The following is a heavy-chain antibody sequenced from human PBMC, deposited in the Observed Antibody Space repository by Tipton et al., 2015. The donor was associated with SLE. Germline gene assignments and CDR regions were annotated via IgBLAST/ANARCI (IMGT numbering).Heavy chain of an antibody. J-gene: IGHJ6*02. D-gene: IGHD1-14*01. CDR2: ISGSGGST. V-gene: IGHV3-23*01. CDR3: AKVRRGDGYNLYGMDV. CDR1: GFSFSSYA. Sequence: SLRLSCAASGFSFSSYAMSWVRQAPGKGLEWVSAISGSGGSTYYAESVKGRFTISRDNSKNTLYLQMNSLRADDTAVYYCAKVRRGDGYNLYGMDVWGQGTAVTDSS.